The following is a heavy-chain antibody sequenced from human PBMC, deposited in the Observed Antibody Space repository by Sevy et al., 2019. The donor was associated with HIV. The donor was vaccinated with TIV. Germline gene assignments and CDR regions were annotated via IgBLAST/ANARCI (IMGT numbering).Heavy chain of an antibody. J-gene: IGHJ4*02. CDR2: IFYSGNT. Sequence: SETLSLTCTVSGDSISTSSYYWGWIRQPPGKGLDWIGIIFYSGNTYYNVSLKSQLTMSVYTSKNQFSLNLNSVTAADTAVYYCVRHFHRALFSGPYYCGQGTLVTVSS. CDR1: GDSISTSSYY. V-gene: IGHV4-39*01. CDR3: VRHFHRALFSGPYY. D-gene: IGHD2-15*01.